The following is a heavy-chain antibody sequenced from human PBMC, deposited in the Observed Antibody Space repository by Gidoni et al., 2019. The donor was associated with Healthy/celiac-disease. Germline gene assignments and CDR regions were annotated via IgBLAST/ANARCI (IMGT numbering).Heavy chain of an antibody. Sequence: QVQLVESGGGLVKPGGSLRLSCAASGFTFSDYYMSWIRQAPGKGLEWVSYISSSSSYTNYADSVKGRFTISRDNAKNSLYLQMNSLRAEDTAVYYCARDPILQTIFGVVIRPADYWGQGTLVTVSS. CDR1: GFTFSDYY. D-gene: IGHD3-3*01. CDR2: ISSSSSYT. CDR3: ARDPILQTIFGVVIRPADY. J-gene: IGHJ4*02. V-gene: IGHV3-11*06.